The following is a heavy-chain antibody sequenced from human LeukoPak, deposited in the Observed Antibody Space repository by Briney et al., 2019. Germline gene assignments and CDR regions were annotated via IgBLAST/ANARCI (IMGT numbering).Heavy chain of an antibody. J-gene: IGHJ6*02. D-gene: IGHD2-15*01. CDR2: IKQDGSEK. V-gene: IGHV3-7*04. CDR3: ARDGGRQWLHVDYGMDV. CDR1: GFRFSSYW. Sequence: GGSLRLSCAVSGFRFSSYWMSWVRQASGKGLEWVANIKQDGSEKYYVDSVKGRFTISRDNAKNSLYLQMNSLRAEDTAVYYCARDGGRQWLHVDYGMDVWGQGTTVTVSS.